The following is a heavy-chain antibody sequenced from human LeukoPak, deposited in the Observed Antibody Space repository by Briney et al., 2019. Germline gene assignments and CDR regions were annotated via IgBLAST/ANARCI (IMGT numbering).Heavy chain of an antibody. CDR2: IKQDGSEK. J-gene: IGHJ4*02. D-gene: IGHD2-15*01. V-gene: IGHV3-7*01. CDR1: GFIFSNYW. Sequence: PGGSLRLSCAACGFIFSNYWMSWVRQAPGKGLEWVANIKQDGSEKYYVDSVKGRFTISRDNAKNSLYLQMNSLGAEDTAVYYCASGSAFDYWGQGILVTVSS. CDR3: ASGSAFDY.